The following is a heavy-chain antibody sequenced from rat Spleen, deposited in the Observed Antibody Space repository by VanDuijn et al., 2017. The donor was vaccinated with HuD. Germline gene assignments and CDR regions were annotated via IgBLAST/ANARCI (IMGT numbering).Heavy chain of an antibody. D-gene: IGHD5-1*01. J-gene: IGHJ3*01. CDR2: ISPSGGFT. Sequence: EVQLVESGGGLVQPGGSLKLSCAVSGFTFNSYDMAWVRQAPTKGLEWVASISPSGGFTYYRDSVKGRFTVSRDNAKSTLSLQMDSLRSEDTATYYCATRLTPFAYWGQGTLVTVSS. CDR3: ATRLTPFAY. CDR1: GFTFNSYD. V-gene: IGHV5-25*01.